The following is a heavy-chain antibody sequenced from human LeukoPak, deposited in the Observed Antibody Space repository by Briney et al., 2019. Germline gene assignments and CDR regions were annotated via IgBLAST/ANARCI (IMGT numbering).Heavy chain of an antibody. D-gene: IGHD4-17*01. Sequence: GASLKISCKGSGSSFTSYWIGWVRQLPGKGLEWMGIIYPGDSDTRYSPSFQGQVTISADKSISTAYLQWSSLKASDTAMYYCARQREFTVTYFDYWGQGTLVTVSS. J-gene: IGHJ4*02. CDR3: ARQREFTVTYFDY. V-gene: IGHV5-51*01. CDR2: IYPGDSDT. CDR1: GSSFTSYW.